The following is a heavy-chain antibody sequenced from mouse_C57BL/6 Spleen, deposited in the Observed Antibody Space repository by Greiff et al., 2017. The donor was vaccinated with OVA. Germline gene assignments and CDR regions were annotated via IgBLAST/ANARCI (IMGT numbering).Heavy chain of an antibody. CDR3: ARDSSGYRGYFDY. CDR1: GYTFTSYW. Sequence: QVQLQHPGAELVMPGASVKLSCKASGYTFTSYWMHWVKQRPGQGLEWIGEIDPSDSYTNYNQKFKGKSTLTVDKSSSTAYMQLSSLTSEDSAVYYCARDSSGYRGYFDYWGQGTTLTVSS. J-gene: IGHJ2*01. V-gene: IGHV1-69*01. CDR2: IDPSDSYT. D-gene: IGHD3-2*02.